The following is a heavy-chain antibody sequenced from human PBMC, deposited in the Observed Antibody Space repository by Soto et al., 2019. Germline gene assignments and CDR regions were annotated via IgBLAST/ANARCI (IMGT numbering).Heavy chain of an antibody. V-gene: IGHV3-30*18. D-gene: IGHD3-3*01. Sequence: GGSLRLSCAASGFTFSSYCMHWVRQAPGKGLEWVAVISYDGSNKYYADSVKGRFTISRDNSKNTLYLQMNSLRAEDTAVYYCAKTVLEWLLPHYYGMDVWGQGTTVTVSS. J-gene: IGHJ6*02. CDR3: AKTVLEWLLPHYYGMDV. CDR1: GFTFSSYC. CDR2: ISYDGSNK.